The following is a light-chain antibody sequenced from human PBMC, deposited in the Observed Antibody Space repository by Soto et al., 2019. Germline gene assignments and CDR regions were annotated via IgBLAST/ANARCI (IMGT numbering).Light chain of an antibody. CDR2: EVT. Sequence: QSALTQPPSASGSPGQSVTISRTGTSSDVGDYKYVSWYQQHPGKAPKLMIYEVTKRPSGVPDRFSGSKSGNTASLTVSGLQAEDEANYYCSSYAGSNNVVFGGGTKVTVL. V-gene: IGLV2-8*01. CDR1: SSDVGDYKY. CDR3: SSYAGSNNVV. J-gene: IGLJ2*01.